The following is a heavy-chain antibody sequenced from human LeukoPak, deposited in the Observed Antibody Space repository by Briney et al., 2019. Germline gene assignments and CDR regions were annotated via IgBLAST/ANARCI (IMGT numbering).Heavy chain of an antibody. CDR3: AREFTYYYDSSGHGFDP. Sequence: SETLSLTCTVSGGSISSYYWSWLRQPPGKGLEWIGYIYYSGSTNYNPSLKSRVTISVDTSKNQFSLKLSSVTAADTAVYYCAREFTYYYDSSGHGFDPWGQGTLVTVSS. J-gene: IGHJ5*02. CDR1: GGSISSYY. CDR2: IYYSGST. D-gene: IGHD3-22*01. V-gene: IGHV4-59*01.